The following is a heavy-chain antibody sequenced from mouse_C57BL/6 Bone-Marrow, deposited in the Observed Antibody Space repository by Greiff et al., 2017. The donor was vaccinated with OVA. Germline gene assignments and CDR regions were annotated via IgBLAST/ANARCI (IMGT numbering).Heavy chain of an antibody. CDR2: IHPNSGST. D-gene: IGHD2-12*01. V-gene: IGHV1-64*01. J-gene: IGHJ2*01. CDR3: ARHYSLDY. CDR1: GYTFTSYW. Sequence: VQLQQSGAELVRPGTSVKLSCKASGYTFTSYWMHWVKQRPGQGLEWIGMIHPNSGSTNYNEKFKSKATLTVDKSSSTAYMQLSSLTSEDSAVYYCARHYSLDYWGQGTTLTVSS.